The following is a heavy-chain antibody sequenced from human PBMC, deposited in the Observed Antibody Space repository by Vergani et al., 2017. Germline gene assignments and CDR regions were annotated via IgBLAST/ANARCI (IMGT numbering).Heavy chain of an antibody. CDR1: GGTFSSYT. CDR2: IIPILGIA. J-gene: IGHJ4*02. CDR3: ARVNGAYSYYFDY. Sequence: QVQLVQSGAEVKKPGSSVKVSCKASGGTFSSYTISWVRQAPGQGLEWMGRIIPILGIANYAQKFQGRVTMTRDTSTSTVYMELSSLRSEDTAVYYCARVNGAYSYYFDYWGQGTLVTVSS. D-gene: IGHD1-26*01. V-gene: IGHV1-69*02.